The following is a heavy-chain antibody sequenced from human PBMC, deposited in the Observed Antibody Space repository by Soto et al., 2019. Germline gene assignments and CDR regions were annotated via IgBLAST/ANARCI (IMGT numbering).Heavy chain of an antibody. Sequence: QVQLVESGGGVVQPGRSLRLSCAASGFTFSSYALHWVRQAPGKGLEWVAVISYDGSNKFYADSVKGRFTISRDTSKNTLYLQMNSLRAEHTAVYSCARVLGDYPNFDYWGQGTLVTVSS. J-gene: IGHJ4*02. CDR3: ARVLGDYPNFDY. V-gene: IGHV3-30-3*01. D-gene: IGHD2-21*01. CDR1: GFTFSSYA. CDR2: ISYDGSNK.